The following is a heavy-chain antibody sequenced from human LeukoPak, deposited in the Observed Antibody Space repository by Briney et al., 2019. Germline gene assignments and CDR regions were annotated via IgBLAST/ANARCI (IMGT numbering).Heavy chain of an antibody. V-gene: IGHV3-23*01. Sequence: GGSLRLSCAASGFTFSDYYMSWLRQAPGKGLEWVSAISGSGGNTYYADSVKGRFTISRDNSQNTLYLQMNSLRAEDTAVYYCAKQRSEVVVAATNYWGQGTLVTVSS. CDR2: ISGSGGNT. J-gene: IGHJ4*02. CDR1: GFTFSDYY. D-gene: IGHD2-15*01. CDR3: AKQRSEVVVAATNY.